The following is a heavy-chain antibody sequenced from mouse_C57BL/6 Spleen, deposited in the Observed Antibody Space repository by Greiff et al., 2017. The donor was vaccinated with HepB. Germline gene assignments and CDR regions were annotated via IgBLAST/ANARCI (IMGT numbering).Heavy chain of an antibody. CDR3: ARWGYYGSSWFAY. CDR1: GFNIKDYY. D-gene: IGHD1-1*01. J-gene: IGHJ3*01. Sequence: EVQRVESGAELVKPGASVKLSCTVSGFNIKDYYMHWVKQRTEQGLEWIGWINPEDGDTKYASKFQGKSTITANTSSNTAYLQLSSLTSEDTAAYYCARWGYYGSSWFAYWGQGTLVTVSA. CDR2: INPEDGDT. V-gene: IGHV14-2*01.